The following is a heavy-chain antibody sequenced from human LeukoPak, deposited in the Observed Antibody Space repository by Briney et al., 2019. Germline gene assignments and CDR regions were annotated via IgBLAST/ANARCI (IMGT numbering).Heavy chain of an antibody. V-gene: IGHV3-23*01. J-gene: IGHJ5*02. Sequence: PGGSLRLSCAASGFTFSSYAMSWVRQAPGKGLEWVSAISGSGGSTYYADSVKGRFTISRDNSKNTLYLQMNSLRAEDTAVYYCAKVLADTYYDFWSGYFHWFDPWGQGTLVTVSS. CDR3: AKVLADTYYDFWSGYFHWFDP. CDR1: GFTFSSYA. CDR2: ISGSGGST. D-gene: IGHD3-3*01.